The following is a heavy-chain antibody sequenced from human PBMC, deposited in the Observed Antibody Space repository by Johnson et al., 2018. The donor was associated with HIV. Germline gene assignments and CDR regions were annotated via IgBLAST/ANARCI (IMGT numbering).Heavy chain of an antibody. D-gene: IGHD4-17*01. CDR3: ARDSTPWGDDYVDYAFDI. V-gene: IGHV3-11*04. CDR1: GFTFSDYY. CDR2: ISSSGSTI. J-gene: IGHJ3*02. Sequence: VQLVESGGGLVKHGGSLRLSCAASGFTFSDYYMNWVRQAPGKGLEWLSYISSSGSTIYYADSVKGRFTISRDNAKNSLFLQMNSLRAEDTAVYYCARDSTPWGDDYVDYAFDIWGQGTVVTVSS.